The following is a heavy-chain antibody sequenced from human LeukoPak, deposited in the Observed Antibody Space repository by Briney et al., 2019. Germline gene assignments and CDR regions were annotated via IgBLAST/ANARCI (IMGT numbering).Heavy chain of an antibody. CDR1: GGSISSYY. J-gene: IGHJ3*02. D-gene: IGHD5-24*01. V-gene: IGHV4-59*01. CDR3: ARGGGVEMATILTFDI. CDR2: IHYSGST. Sequence: SETLSLTCTVSGGSISSYYWSWIRQPPGKGLEWIGYIHYSGSTNYNPSLKSRVTISVDTSKNQFSLKLSSVTAADTAVYYCARGGGVEMATILTFDIWGQGTMVTVSS.